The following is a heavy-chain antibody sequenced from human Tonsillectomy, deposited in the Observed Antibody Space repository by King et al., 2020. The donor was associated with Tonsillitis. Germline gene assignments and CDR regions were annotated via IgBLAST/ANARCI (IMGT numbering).Heavy chain of an antibody. CDR1: GYSFTGYW. J-gene: IGHJ4*02. CDR2: IYPGDSDT. V-gene: IGHV5-51*01. Sequence: QLVQSGAEVKKPGESLKISCKGSGYSFTGYWIGWVRQMPGKGLEWMGIIYPGDSDTRYSPSFQGQVTISVDKSINTAYLQWSSLKASDTAMYYCVRVPSPSSTTWGIEDWGQGTLVTVSS. CDR3: VRVPSPSSTTWGIED. D-gene: IGHD6-13*01.